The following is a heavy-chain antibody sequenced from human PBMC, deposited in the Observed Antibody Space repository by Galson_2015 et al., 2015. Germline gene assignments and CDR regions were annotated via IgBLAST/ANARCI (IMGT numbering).Heavy chain of an antibody. CDR2: ISDSSYTI. J-gene: IGHJ4*02. CDR3: ARGPLYYDLWSADY. V-gene: IGHV3-48*02. CDR1: GFTFNSYT. D-gene: IGHD3-3*01. Sequence: SLRLSCAASGFTFNSYTMNWVRQAPGRGLEWVSYISDSSYTIYYADSVKGRFSISRDNAKNSLYLQMNSLRDEDTAVYYCARGPLYYDLWSADYSGQGTLVTVSS.